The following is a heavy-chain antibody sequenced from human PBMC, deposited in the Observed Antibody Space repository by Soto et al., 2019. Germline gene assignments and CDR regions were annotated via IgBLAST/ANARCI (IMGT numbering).Heavy chain of an antibody. D-gene: IGHD6-6*01. CDR2: IYYSGST. Sequence: SETLSLTCTVSGGSISSSSYYWGWIRQPPGKGLEWIGSIYYSGSTYYNPSLKSRVTISVDTSKNQFSLKLSSVTAADTAVYYCLHYSSSSNYYYMDVWGKGTTVTVSS. CDR1: GGSISSSSYY. V-gene: IGHV4-39*01. J-gene: IGHJ6*03. CDR3: LHYSSSSNYYYMDV.